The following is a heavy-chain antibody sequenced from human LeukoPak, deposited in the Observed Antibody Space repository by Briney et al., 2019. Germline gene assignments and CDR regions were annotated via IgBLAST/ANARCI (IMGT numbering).Heavy chain of an antibody. CDR2: IYYSGST. Sequence: PSETLSLTCTVSGGSISSGDYYWSWIRQPPGKGLEWIGYIYYSGSTYYNPSLKSRVTISVDTSKNQFSLKLSSVTAADTAVYYCAGSGSYLGFFDYWGQGTLVTVSS. D-gene: IGHD1-26*01. J-gene: IGHJ4*02. CDR3: AGSGSYLGFFDY. V-gene: IGHV4-30-4*08. CDR1: GGSISSGDYY.